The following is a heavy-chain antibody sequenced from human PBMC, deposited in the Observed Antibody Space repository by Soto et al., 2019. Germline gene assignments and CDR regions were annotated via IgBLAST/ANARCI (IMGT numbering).Heavy chain of an antibody. V-gene: IGHV3-21*04. Sequence: GGSLRLSCAASGFTFRSFTMNWVRQAPGKGLECVSTISSNSAYIYYTDALRGRFTISRDNAKNSLHLQMNSLRAEDTAVYYCTRDASRDSSARGWFDPWGPGTLVTVSS. CDR3: TRDASRDSSARGWFDP. CDR1: GFTFRSFT. D-gene: IGHD6-13*01. J-gene: IGHJ5*02. CDR2: ISSNSAYI.